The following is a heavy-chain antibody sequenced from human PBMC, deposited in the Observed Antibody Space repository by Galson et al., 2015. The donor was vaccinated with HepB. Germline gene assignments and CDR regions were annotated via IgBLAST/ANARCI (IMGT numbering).Heavy chain of an antibody. CDR2: IYHSGST. J-gene: IGHJ6*02. D-gene: IGHD3-16*01. V-gene: IGHV4-4*02. CDR1: GGSISSSNW. Sequence: SETLSLTCAVSGGSISSSNWWSWVRQPPGKGLEWIGEIYHSGSTNCNPSLKSRVTISVDKSKNQFSLKLSSVTAADTAVYYCARTSGGFGNYGMDVWGQETTVTVSS. CDR3: ARTSGGFGNYGMDV.